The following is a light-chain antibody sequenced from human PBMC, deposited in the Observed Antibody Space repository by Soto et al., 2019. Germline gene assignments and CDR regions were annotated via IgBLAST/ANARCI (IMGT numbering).Light chain of an antibody. Sequence: SYELTQPPSVSVAPGQTARITCGAGNIGSESVHWYQQKPGQAPVLVLYDDTDRPSGIPERFSGSNSGSTATLTISGVEAGDEADYYCQVWDSSNEHLVFGAGTKGTV. J-gene: IGLJ1*01. V-gene: IGLV3-21*02. CDR1: NIGSES. CDR2: DDT. CDR3: QVWDSSNEHLV.